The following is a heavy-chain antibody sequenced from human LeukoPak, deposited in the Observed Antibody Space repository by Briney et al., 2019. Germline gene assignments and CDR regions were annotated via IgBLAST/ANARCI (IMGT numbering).Heavy chain of an antibody. Sequence: GGSLRLSCAASGFTFSSYGMHWVRQAPGKGLEWVAVISYDGSNKYYADSVKGRFTISRDNSKNTLYLQMNSLRAEDTAVYYCAKLDQSTGSLADAFDIWGQGTMVTVSS. CDR1: GFTFSSYG. V-gene: IGHV3-30*18. CDR3: AKLDQSTGSLADAFDI. D-gene: IGHD1-14*01. J-gene: IGHJ3*02. CDR2: ISYDGSNK.